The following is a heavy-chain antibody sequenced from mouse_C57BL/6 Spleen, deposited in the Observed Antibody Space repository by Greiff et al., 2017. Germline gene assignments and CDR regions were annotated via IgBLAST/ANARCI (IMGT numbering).Heavy chain of an antibody. J-gene: IGHJ2*01. D-gene: IGHD1-1*01. CDR3: GRDYYGTFDY. CDR1: GYSITSGYY. Sequence: EVKLQESGPGLVKPSQSLSLTCSVTGYSITSGYYWNWIRQFPGNKLEWMGYISYDGSNNYNPSLKNRISITRDTSKNQFFLKLNSVTTEDTATYYCGRDYYGTFDYWGQGTTLTVSS. CDR2: ISYDGSN. V-gene: IGHV3-6*01.